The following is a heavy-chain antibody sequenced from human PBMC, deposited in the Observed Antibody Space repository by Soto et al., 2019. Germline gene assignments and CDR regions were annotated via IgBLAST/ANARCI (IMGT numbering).Heavy chain of an antibody. CDR3: AREGIYYYYGMDV. J-gene: IGHJ6*02. Sequence: ALRLSCAASGFTFSSYGMHWVRQAPGKGLEWVAVIWYDGSNKYYADSVKGRFTISRDNSKNTLYLQMNSLRAEDTAVYYCAREGIYYYYGMDVWGQGTTVTVSS. V-gene: IGHV3-33*01. CDR2: IWYDGSNK. CDR1: GFTFSSYG.